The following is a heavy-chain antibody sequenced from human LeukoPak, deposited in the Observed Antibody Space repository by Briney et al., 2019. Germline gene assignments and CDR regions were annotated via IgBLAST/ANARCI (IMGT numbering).Heavy chain of an antibody. CDR2: ISYDGSNK. V-gene: IGHV3-30*18. CDR1: GFTFSSYG. J-gene: IGHJ6*04. Sequence: GRSLRLSCAASGFTFSSYGMHWVRQAPGKGLEWVAVISYDGSNKYYADSVKGRFTISRDNSKNTLYLQMNSLRAEDTAVYYCAELGITMIGGVWGKGTTVTVSS. CDR3: AELGITMIGGV. D-gene: IGHD3-10*02.